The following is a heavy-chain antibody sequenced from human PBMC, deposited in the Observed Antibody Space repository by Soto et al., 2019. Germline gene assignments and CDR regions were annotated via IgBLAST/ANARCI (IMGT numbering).Heavy chain of an antibody. Sequence: SETLSLTCAVYGGSFSGYYWSWIRQPPGKGLEWIGEINHSGSTNYNPSLKSRVTISVDTSKNQFSLKLSSVTAADKAVYYCARGRARQDYWGQGTLVTVSS. J-gene: IGHJ4*02. V-gene: IGHV4-34*01. CDR1: GGSFSGYY. CDR2: INHSGST. CDR3: ARGRARQDY.